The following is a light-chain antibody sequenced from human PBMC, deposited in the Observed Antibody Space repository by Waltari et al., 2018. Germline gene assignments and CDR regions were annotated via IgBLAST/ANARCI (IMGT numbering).Light chain of an antibody. Sequence: SNELTQPPSVSVSPGQTASITCSGGILGSKYASWYQHKPGQSPLLVIYQDINRPSGVPERFSGSNSGNTATLTISGTQAMDDADYYCQALGSNRWVFGGGTKLTVL. J-gene: IGLJ3*02. CDR1: ILGSKY. V-gene: IGLV3-1*01. CDR3: QALGSNRWV. CDR2: QDI.